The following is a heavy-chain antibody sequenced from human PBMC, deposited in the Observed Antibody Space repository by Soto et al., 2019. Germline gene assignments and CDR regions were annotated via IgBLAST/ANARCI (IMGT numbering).Heavy chain of an antibody. CDR2: IYYSGTT. D-gene: IGHD2-8*01. Sequence: QVQLQESGPGLVKPSQTLSLTCTVSGDPISSGDYYWSWIRQPPGKGLEWIGYIYYSGTTYYSPSLKSRVTMSVDTSKNQCSLKLSSVTAADTAVYYCARAPYRGTNSRGALDMWGQGTMVTVSS. V-gene: IGHV4-30-4*01. CDR1: GDPISSGDYY. CDR3: ARAPYRGTNSRGALDM. J-gene: IGHJ3*02.